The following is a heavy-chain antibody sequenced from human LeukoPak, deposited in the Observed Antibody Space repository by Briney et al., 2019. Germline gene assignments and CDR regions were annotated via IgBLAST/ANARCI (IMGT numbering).Heavy chain of an antibody. D-gene: IGHD6-13*01. J-gene: IGHJ4*02. CDR2: ISGSGGST. Sequence: GGSLRLSCAASGFTFSSYAMSWVRQAPGKGLEWVSAISGSGGSTYYADSVKGRFTISRDNSKNTLYLQMNSLRAEDTAVYYCAKDPGAISNSWYFDYWGQGTLVTVSS. V-gene: IGHV3-23*01. CDR1: GFTFSSYA. CDR3: AKDPGAISNSWYFDY.